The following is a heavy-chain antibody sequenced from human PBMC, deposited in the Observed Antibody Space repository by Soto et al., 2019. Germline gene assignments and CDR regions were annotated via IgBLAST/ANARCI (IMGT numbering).Heavy chain of an antibody. D-gene: IGHD3-16*01. J-gene: IGHJ4*02. Sequence: QVQLVQSGAEVKKPGASVKVSRKTSGYTFTNFGLSWVRQAPGQGLERMGWISAYNGNTNDGQSFQGRVTMTTDTSTSTAYMELRSLRSDDTAVYYCARGGAPFDYWGQGTLVTVSS. V-gene: IGHV1-18*01. CDR2: ISAYNGNT. CDR3: ARGGAPFDY. CDR1: GYTFTNFG.